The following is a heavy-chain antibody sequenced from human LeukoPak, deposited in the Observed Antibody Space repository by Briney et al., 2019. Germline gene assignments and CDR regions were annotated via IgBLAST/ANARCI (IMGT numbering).Heavy chain of an antibody. CDR3: ARGKLGSFDI. J-gene: IGHJ3*02. V-gene: IGHV3-33*08. CDR2: IWYDESNK. CDR1: GFTFSNYG. D-gene: IGHD3-10*01. Sequence: GRSLRLSCAGAGFTFSNYGMHWVRQAPGKGLEWVALIWYDESNKYYADSVKGRFTISRDNSKNTLYLQMNSLRVEDTAVYYCARGKLGSFDIWGQGTLVTVSS.